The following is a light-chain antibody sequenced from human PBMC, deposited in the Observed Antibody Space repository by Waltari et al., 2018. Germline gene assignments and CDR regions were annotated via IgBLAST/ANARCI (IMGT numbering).Light chain of an antibody. CDR1: QTIRND. CDR3: LQDHNFPYI. Sequence: AIQMTQSPSSLSASVGDSVTLTCRASQTIRNDLGWFQHKPGKAPKLLIYGVSSLQSGVPGRFSGSGSGTQFTLTITGLQTEDFATYYCLQDHNFPYIFGQGTKLEIK. CDR2: GVS. J-gene: IGKJ2*01. V-gene: IGKV1-6*01.